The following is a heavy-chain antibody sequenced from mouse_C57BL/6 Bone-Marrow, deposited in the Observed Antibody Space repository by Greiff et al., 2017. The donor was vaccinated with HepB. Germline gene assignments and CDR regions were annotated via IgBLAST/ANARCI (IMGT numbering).Heavy chain of an antibody. V-gene: IGHV7-3*01. CDR2: IRNKANGYTT. CDR1: GFTFTDYY. Sequence: EVKVEESGGGLVQPGGSLSLSCAASGFTFTDYYMSWVRQPPGKALEWLGFIRNKANGYTTEYSASVKGRFTISRDNSQSILYLQMNALRAEDSATYYCARYSRWVGSYGMDYWGQGTSVTVSS. D-gene: IGHD1-1*01. J-gene: IGHJ4*01. CDR3: ARYSRWVGSYGMDY.